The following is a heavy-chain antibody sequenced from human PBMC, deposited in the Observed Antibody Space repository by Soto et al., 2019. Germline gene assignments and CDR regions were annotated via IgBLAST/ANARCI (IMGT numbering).Heavy chain of an antibody. Sequence: EVQLVESGGGLVKPGGSLRISCAASGFTFSNAWMNWVRQAPGKGLEWVGRIKSKTDGGTTEYAAPVKGRFTISRDDSKNTLYLQMNSLTTEDADVYYCTTQGNDILTDDFDYWGQGTRVTVSS. J-gene: IGHJ4*02. V-gene: IGHV3-15*01. D-gene: IGHD3-9*01. CDR3: TTQGNDILTDDFDY. CDR2: IKSKTDGGTT. CDR1: GFTFSNAW.